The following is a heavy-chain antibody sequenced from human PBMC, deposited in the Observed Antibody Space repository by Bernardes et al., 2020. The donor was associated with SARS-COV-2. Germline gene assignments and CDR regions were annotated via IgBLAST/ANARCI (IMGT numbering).Heavy chain of an antibody. CDR3: ARQDIGAIFGVVITPAGMDI. J-gene: IGHJ6*02. V-gene: IGHV4-59*08. Sequence: SETLSLTCTVSGGTISSYYWSWIRQPPGKGLEWIGYIYYSGSTNYNPSLKSRVTISVDTSKNQFSLELSPVNAADTAVYYIARQDIGAIFGVVITPAGMDIWGHRTTLTVSS. CDR1: GGTISSYY. D-gene: IGHD3-3*01. CDR2: IYYSGST.